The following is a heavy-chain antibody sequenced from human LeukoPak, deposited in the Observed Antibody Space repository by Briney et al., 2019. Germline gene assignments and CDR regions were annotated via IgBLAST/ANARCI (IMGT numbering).Heavy chain of an antibody. J-gene: IGHJ5*02. CDR3: ARGQKLRFLEWLFDWFDP. Sequence: GGSLRLSCAASGFIFSSYSMNWVRQAPGKGLEWVSYISSSSSTIYYADSVKGRFTISRDNAKNSLYLQMNSLRAEDTAVYYCARGQKLRFLEWLFDWFDPWGQGPLVTVSS. CDR2: ISSSSSTI. V-gene: IGHV3-48*01. D-gene: IGHD3-3*01. CDR1: GFIFSSYS.